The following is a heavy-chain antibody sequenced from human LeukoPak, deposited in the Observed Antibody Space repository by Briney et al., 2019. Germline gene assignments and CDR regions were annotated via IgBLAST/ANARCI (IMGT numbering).Heavy chain of an antibody. CDR2: VWYDGSNK. CDR1: GFTFSSYG. J-gene: IGHJ4*02. CDR3: ASHSAYYYDSSGTVAFDY. V-gene: IGHV3-33*08. Sequence: GGSLRLSCAASGFTFSSYGMHWVRQAPGKGLEWVAVVWYDGSNKYYADSVKGRFTISRDNSKNTLYLQMNSLRAEDTAVYYCASHSAYYYDSSGTVAFDYWGQGTLVTVSS. D-gene: IGHD3-22*01.